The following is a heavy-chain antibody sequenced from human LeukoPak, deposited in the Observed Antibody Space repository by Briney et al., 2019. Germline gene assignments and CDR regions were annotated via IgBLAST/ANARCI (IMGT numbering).Heavy chain of an antibody. CDR1: GFTFNNYG. V-gene: IGHV3-23*01. CDR2: ISGSGGST. D-gene: IGHD1-26*01. CDR3: AKGYSGSPFYY. Sequence: PGGSLRLSCAASGFTFNNYGLHWVRQAPGKGLEWVSAISGSGGSTYYADSVKGRFTISRDNSKNTLYLQMNSLRAEDTAVYYCAKGYSGSPFYYWGQGTLVTVSS. J-gene: IGHJ4*02.